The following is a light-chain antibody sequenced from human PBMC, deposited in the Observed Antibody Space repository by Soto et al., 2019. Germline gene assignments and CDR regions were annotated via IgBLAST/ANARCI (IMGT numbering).Light chain of an antibody. CDR2: GAS. V-gene: IGKV3-15*01. Sequence: EIVMTQSPATLSVSPGERATLSCRASQRVSSNLAWYQQKPVQAPRLLIYGASTRATGIPARFSGSGSGTEFTLTISSLQSEDFAVYYCQQYNNWPPMYTFGQGTKREIK. CDR1: QRVSSN. CDR3: QQYNNWPPMYT. J-gene: IGKJ2*01.